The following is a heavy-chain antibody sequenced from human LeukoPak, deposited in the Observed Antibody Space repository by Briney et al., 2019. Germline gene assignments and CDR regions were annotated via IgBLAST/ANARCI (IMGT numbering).Heavy chain of an antibody. CDR2: ISDSGGST. J-gene: IGHJ4*02. CDR1: GITLSNYG. CDR3: AKRGVVIRVILVGFHKEAYYFDS. V-gene: IGHV3-23*01. Sequence: GGPLRLYCAVSGITLSNYGMSWIRQAPGKGLERVAGISDSGGSTNYADSVKGRFTISRDNPKNTLYLQMNSLRAEDTAVYFCAKRGVVIRVILVGFHKEAYYFDSWGQGVLVTVSS. D-gene: IGHD3-22*01.